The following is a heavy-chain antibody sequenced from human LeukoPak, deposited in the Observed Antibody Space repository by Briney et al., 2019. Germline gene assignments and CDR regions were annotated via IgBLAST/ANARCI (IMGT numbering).Heavy chain of an antibody. CDR1: GGSISSYY. Sequence: PSETLSLTCTVSGGSISSYYWSWIRQPPGKGLEWIGYIYYSGSTNYNPSLKSRVTISVDTSKNQFSLKLSSVTAADTAVYYCARNNPHSSGWYGVSDYWGQGTLVTVSS. CDR3: ARNNPHSSGWYGVSDY. CDR2: IYYSGST. V-gene: IGHV4-59*01. J-gene: IGHJ4*02. D-gene: IGHD6-19*01.